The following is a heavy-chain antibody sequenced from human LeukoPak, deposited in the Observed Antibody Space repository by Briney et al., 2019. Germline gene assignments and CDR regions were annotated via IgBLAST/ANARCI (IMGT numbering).Heavy chain of an antibody. Sequence: GGSLRLSCAASGFTFSSYAMTWVRQAPGKGLEWVSTISGSGAYTYYADSVKGRFTISRDNSRNTLYLQMNSLRAEDTAVYYCAKYFASGSYYKLPHWGQGTLVTVSS. CDR3: AKYFASGSYYKLPH. CDR2: ISGSGAYT. V-gene: IGHV3-23*01. D-gene: IGHD3-10*01. J-gene: IGHJ1*01. CDR1: GFTFSSYA.